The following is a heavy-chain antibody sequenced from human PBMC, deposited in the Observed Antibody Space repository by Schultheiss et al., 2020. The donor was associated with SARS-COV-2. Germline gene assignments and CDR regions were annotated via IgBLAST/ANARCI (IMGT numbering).Heavy chain of an antibody. CDR1: GFTFSSYS. CDR3: ARDGADILTGYYLS. CDR2: ISSSSSTI. V-gene: IGHV3-48*02. J-gene: IGHJ4*02. Sequence: GGSLRLSCAASGFTFSSYSMNWVRQAPGKGLEWVSSISSSSSTIYYADSVKGRFTISRDNAKNSLYLQMNSLRDEDTAVYYCARDGADILTGYYLSWGQGTLVTVSS. D-gene: IGHD3-9*01.